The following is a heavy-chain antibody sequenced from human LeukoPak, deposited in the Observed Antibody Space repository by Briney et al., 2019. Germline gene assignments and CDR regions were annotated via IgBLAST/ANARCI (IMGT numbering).Heavy chain of an antibody. Sequence: SETLSLTCTISGVSISSYYWSWIRQPPGKGLEWIAYIYNSGSTKHNPSLKSRVTISVDTSKNQLSLTMSSVTAADTAVYYCARHRTDGTDFFDYWGQGSLVTVSS. CDR2: IYNSGST. J-gene: IGHJ4*02. CDR1: GVSISSYY. V-gene: IGHV4-59*08. D-gene: IGHD3/OR15-3a*01. CDR3: ARHRTDGTDFFDY.